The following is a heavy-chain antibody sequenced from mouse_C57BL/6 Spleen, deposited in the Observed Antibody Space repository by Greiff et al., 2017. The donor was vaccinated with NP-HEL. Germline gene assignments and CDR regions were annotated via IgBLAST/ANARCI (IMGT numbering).Heavy chain of an antibody. J-gene: IGHJ4*01. Sequence: VQLQESGAELVKPGASVKISCKASGYAFSSYWMNWVKQRPGKGLEWIGQIYPGDGDTNYNGKFKGKATLTADKSSSTAYMQLSSLTSEDSAVYFCARSFGNYAMDYWGQGTSVTVSS. CDR3: ARSFGNYAMDY. CDR2: IYPGDGDT. V-gene: IGHV1-80*01. D-gene: IGHD1-1*02. CDR1: GYAFSSYW.